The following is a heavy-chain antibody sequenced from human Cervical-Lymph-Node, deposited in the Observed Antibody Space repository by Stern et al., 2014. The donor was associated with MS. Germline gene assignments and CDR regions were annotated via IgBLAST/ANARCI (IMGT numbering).Heavy chain of an antibody. CDR3: ARDDWVERLDS. J-gene: IGHJ5*01. V-gene: IGHV3-48*01. D-gene: IGHD1-1*01. CDR2: ISTISTI. Sequence: EMQLVESGGGLVQPGGSLRLYCAASGFPLSIYSMNWVRQAPGQGLEWVSYISTISTIYYADSVKGRFTISRDNAKNSLYLQMNSLRAEDTAVYFCARDDWVERLDSWGQGTLVTVSS. CDR1: GFPLSIYS.